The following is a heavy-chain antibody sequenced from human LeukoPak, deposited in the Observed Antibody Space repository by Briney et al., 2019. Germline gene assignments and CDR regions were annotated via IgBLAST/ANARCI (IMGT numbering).Heavy chain of an antibody. Sequence: PSETLSLTCTVSGGSISSYYWSWIRQPPGKGLEWIGYIYYSGSTNYNPSLKSRVTISVDTSKNQFSLKLSSVTAADTAVYYCARGRYYYDSSGYMFDYWGQGTLVTVSS. V-gene: IGHV4-59*01. CDR3: ARGRYYYDSSGYMFDY. D-gene: IGHD3-22*01. J-gene: IGHJ4*02. CDR1: GGSISSYY. CDR2: IYYSGST.